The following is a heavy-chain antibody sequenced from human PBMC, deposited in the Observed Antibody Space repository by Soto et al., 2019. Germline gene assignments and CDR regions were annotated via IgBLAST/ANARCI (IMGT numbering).Heavy chain of an antibody. V-gene: IGHV3-23*01. J-gene: IGHJ5*02. D-gene: IGHD3-10*01. Sequence: GGSLRLSCAASAISFNTYGVTWVRQAPGKGLEWVSTVTVTGGSTYYADSVKGRFTISRDRSNYTVSLLLNSLRVEDMAIYYCAGQRSPEGWFDPWGQGTLVTVSS. CDR1: AISFNTYG. CDR2: VTVTGGST. CDR3: AGQRSPEGWFDP.